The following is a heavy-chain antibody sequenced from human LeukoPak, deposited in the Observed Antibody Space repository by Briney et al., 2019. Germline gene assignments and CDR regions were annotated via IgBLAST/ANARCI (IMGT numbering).Heavy chain of an antibody. CDR3: ARARLVRGVITQPNWFDP. J-gene: IGHJ5*02. CDR1: GGSISSGGYS. Sequence: SQTLSLTCAVSGGSISSGGYSWSWIRQPPGEGLEWIGYIYHSGSTYYNPSLKSRVTISVDRSKNQFSLKLSSVTAADTAVYYCARARLVRGVITQPNWFDPWGQGTLVTVSS. V-gene: IGHV4-30-2*01. CDR2: IYHSGST. D-gene: IGHD3-10*01.